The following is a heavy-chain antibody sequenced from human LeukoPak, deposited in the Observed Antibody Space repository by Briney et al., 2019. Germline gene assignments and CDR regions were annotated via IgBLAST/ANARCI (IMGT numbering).Heavy chain of an antibody. Sequence: ASVKVSCKASGHTFTGYYMHWVRQAPGQGLEWMGWINPNSGGTNYGQKFQGRVTMTRDTSISTAYMELSRLRSDDTAVYYCARVSGQWLAPYFDYWGQGTLVTVSS. CDR1: GHTFTGYY. J-gene: IGHJ4*02. CDR2: INPNSGGT. V-gene: IGHV1-2*02. CDR3: ARVSGQWLAPYFDY. D-gene: IGHD6-19*01.